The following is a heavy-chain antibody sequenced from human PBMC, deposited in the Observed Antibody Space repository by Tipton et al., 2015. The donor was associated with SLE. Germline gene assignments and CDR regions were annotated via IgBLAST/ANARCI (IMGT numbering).Heavy chain of an antibody. D-gene: IGHD5-12*01. Sequence: TLSLTCTVSGVSISTNYWSWIRQPPGKGLEWIGRLSTSGRTNYIPSLKSRVTISGDTSKNQFSLKLSSVTAADTAVYYCARAGLATSYYYYMDVWGRGTTVTVSS. CDR3: ARAGLATSYYYYMDV. CDR2: LSTSGRT. CDR1: GVSISTNY. V-gene: IGHV4-4*07. J-gene: IGHJ6*03.